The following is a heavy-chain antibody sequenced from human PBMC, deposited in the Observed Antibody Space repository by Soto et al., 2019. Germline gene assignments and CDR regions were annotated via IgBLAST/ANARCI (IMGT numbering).Heavy chain of an antibody. D-gene: IGHD3-22*01. V-gene: IGHV3-21*01. CDR3: ARVVDYCDPYYYYGMDV. J-gene: IGHJ6*02. Sequence: EVQLVESGGGLVKPGGSLRLSCAASGFTFSSYSMNWVRQAPVKGLEWVSSISCSSSYIYYADSVKGRFTISRDNAKNSLYLQMNSLRAEDTAVYYCARVVDYCDPYYYYGMDVWGQGTTVTVSS. CDR2: ISCSSSYI. CDR1: GFTFSSYS.